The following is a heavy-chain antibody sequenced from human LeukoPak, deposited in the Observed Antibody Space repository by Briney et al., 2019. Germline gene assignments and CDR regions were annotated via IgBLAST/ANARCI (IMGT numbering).Heavy chain of an antibody. CDR3: ARQAVNGWELLGLDY. V-gene: IGHV4-30-4*01. CDR1: GGSTSSGDYY. D-gene: IGHD1-26*01. Sequence: SQTLSLTCTVSGGSTSSGDYYWSWIRQPPGKGLEWIAYIYYSGGTYYNPSLKSRVTISVDTSKNQFSLKLSSVTAADTAVYYCARQAVNGWELLGLDYWGQGTLVTVSS. CDR2: IYYSGGT. J-gene: IGHJ4*02.